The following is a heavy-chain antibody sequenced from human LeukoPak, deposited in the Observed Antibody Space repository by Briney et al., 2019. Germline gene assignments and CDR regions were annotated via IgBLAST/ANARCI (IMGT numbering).Heavy chain of an antibody. Sequence: SETLSLTCTVSGYSITSGYYWAWIRQPPGKGLEWIGSIYHSGSTYYNPSLKTRVTISLHTSKNEFSLKLNSVTAADTAVYYCARDGPVVWFGDFICRTYFDSWGQGTLVTVSS. J-gene: IGHJ4*02. V-gene: IGHV4-38-2*02. CDR3: ARDGPVVWFGDFICRTYFDS. CDR1: GYSITSGYY. CDR2: IYHSGST. D-gene: IGHD3-10*01.